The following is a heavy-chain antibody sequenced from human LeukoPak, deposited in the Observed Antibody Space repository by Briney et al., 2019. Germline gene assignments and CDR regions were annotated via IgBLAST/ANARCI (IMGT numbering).Heavy chain of an antibody. CDR3: ARCAVAAAGDY. Sequence: GSLRLSCAASGLTFSSYWMSWVRQAPGKGAEWVANIKPDGSGKYYVDSVKGRFTISRDNAENSLFLHMNSLRAEDTAVYYCARCAVAAAGDYWGRGTLVTVSS. V-gene: IGHV3-7*01. J-gene: IGHJ4*02. CDR1: GLTFSSYW. D-gene: IGHD6-13*01. CDR2: IKPDGSGK.